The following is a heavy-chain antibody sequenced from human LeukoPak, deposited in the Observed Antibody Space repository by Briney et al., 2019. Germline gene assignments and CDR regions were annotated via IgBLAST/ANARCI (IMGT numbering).Heavy chain of an antibody. CDR1: QYTFTDYY. CDR3: ARDEGRYCSSTSCQNWFDP. D-gene: IGHD2-2*01. CDR2: ISAYNGNT. Sequence: ASVKVSCKASQYTFTDYYLHWVRQAPGQGLEWMGWISAYNGNTNYAQKLQGRVTMTTDTSTSTAYMELRSLRSDDTAVYYCARDEGRYCSSTSCQNWFDPWGQGTLVTVSS. V-gene: IGHV1-18*04. J-gene: IGHJ5*02.